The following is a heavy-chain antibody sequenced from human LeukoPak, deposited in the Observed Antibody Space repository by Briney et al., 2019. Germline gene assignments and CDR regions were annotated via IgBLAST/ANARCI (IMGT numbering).Heavy chain of an antibody. J-gene: IGHJ4*02. CDR3: AKDKARYSSGWYYFDY. Sequence: PGRSLRLSCAASGFTFDDYAMHWVRQAPGKGLEWVSGISWNSGSIGYADSVKGRFTISRDNAKNSLYLQMNSLRAEDTALYYCAKDKARYSSGWYYFDYWGRGTLVTVSS. V-gene: IGHV3-9*01. CDR2: ISWNSGSI. CDR1: GFTFDDYA. D-gene: IGHD6-19*01.